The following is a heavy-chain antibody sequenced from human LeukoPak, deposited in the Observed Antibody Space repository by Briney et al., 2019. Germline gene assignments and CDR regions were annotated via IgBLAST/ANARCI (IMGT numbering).Heavy chain of an antibody. D-gene: IGHD1-26*01. J-gene: IGHJ5*02. V-gene: IGHV4-59*01. CDR1: GGSISSYY. CDR2: IYYSGGT. Sequence: SETLSLTCTVSGGSISSYYWSWIRQPPGEGLEWIGYIYYSGGTNYNPSLKSRVTISVDTSKNQFSLKLSSVTAADTAVYYCARASGSYADAFDPWGQGTLVTVSS. CDR3: ARASGSYADAFDP.